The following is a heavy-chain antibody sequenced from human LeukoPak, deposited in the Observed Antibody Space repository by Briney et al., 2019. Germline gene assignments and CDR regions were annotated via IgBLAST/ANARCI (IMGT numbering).Heavy chain of an antibody. V-gene: IGHV3-30*02. D-gene: IGHD1-14*01. Sequence: PGGPLRLSCAASGFTFDNYGMHWVRQAPGKGLEWVAFVRYDETNKYYADSVKGRFTISRDNSKNTLYLQMNSLRPEDTAIYYCASEPGLSRGPDHAMDVWGQGTTVTVSS. J-gene: IGHJ6*02. CDR2: VRYDETNK. CDR3: ASEPGLSRGPDHAMDV. CDR1: GFTFDNYG.